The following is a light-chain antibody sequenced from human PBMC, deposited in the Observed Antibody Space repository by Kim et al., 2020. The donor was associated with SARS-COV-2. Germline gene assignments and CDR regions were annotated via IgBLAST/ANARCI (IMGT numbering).Light chain of an antibody. J-gene: IGKJ4*01. Sequence: SPGERATLSCRASQSVSSNLAWYQQKPGQAPRLPIYGASTRATGIPARFSGSGSGTEFTLTISSLQSEDFAVYYCQQYNNWPPLTFGGGTKVDIK. CDR3: QQYNNWPPLT. V-gene: IGKV3-15*01. CDR2: GAS. CDR1: QSVSSN.